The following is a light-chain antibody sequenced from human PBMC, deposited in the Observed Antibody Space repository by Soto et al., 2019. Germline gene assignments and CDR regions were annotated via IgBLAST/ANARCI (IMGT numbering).Light chain of an antibody. V-gene: IGKV3-11*01. CDR2: DAS. Sequence: IVMTQSPSTLSVSPGERATLSCRASQSVSPSLAWYQQKPGQAPRLLIYDASKRASGFPARFSGSGSGTDFTLTISSLEPEDFAVYYCQERTGWPPWTFGQGTKVDIK. CDR3: QERTGWPPWT. CDR1: QSVSPS. J-gene: IGKJ1*01.